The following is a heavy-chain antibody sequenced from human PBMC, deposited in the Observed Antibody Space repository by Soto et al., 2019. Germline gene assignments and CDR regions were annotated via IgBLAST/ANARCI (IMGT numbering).Heavy chain of an antibody. CDR3: AREENVRYYYDSSGYYYPRPAYFYFCLYV. Sequence: SVKVSCKASGGTFSSYAISWVRQAPGQGLEWMGGIIPIFGTANYAQKFQGRVTITADKSTSTAYMELSSLRSEDTAVYYCAREENVRYYYDSSGYYYPRPAYFYFCLYVWDQDITFSVS. V-gene: IGHV1-69*06. CDR1: GGTFSSYA. CDR2: IIPIFGTA. J-gene: IGHJ6*02. D-gene: IGHD3-22*01.